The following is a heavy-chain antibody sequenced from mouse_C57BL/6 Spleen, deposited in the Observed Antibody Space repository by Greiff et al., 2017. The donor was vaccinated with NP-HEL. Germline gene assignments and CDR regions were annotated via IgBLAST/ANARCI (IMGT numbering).Heavy chain of an antibody. J-gene: IGHJ1*03. V-gene: IGHV5-17*01. CDR2: ISSGSSTI. CDR1: GFTFSDYV. D-gene: IGHD2-1*01. CDR3: ARADGNYGDFDV. Sequence: DVKLVESGGGLVKPGGSLKLSCAASGFTFSDYVMHWVRQAPEKGLEWVAYISSGSSTIYYADTVKGRFTISRDNAKNTMFLQMTSLRSEDTAMYYCARADGNYGDFDVWGTGTTVTVSS.